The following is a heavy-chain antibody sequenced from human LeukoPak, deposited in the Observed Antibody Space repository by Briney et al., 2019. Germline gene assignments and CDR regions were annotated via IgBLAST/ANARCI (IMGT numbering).Heavy chain of an antibody. CDR2: TPSGGDNT. CDR3: AKDSQYYDFWSRYNHYSYHYMDV. J-gene: IGHJ6*03. D-gene: IGHD3-3*01. V-gene: IGHV3-23*01. Sequence: GGSLRLSCAASGFTSSNYWMSWVRQAPGKGLEWVSGTPSGGDNTYYADSVKGRFTISRDNSENTLYLQINNLRAEDTAVYYCAKDSQYYDFWSRYNHYSYHYMDVWGKGTTVIVSS. CDR1: GFTSSNYW.